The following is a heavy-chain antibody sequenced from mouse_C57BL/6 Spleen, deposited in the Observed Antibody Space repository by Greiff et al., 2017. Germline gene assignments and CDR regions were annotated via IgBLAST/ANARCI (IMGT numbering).Heavy chain of an antibody. J-gene: IGHJ3*01. CDR1: GYTFTTYP. V-gene: IGHV1-47*01. CDR3: ARPDSSGYPFAY. D-gene: IGHD3-2*02. CDR2: FHPYNDDT. Sequence: VKLQESGAELVKPGASVKMSCKASGYTFTTYPIEWMKQNHGKSLEWIGNFHPYNDDTKYNEKFKGKATLTVEKSSSTVYLELSRLTSDDSAVYYCARPDSSGYPFAYWGQGTLVTVSA.